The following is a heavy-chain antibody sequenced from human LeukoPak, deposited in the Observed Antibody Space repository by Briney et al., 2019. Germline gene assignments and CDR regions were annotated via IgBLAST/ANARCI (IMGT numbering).Heavy chain of an antibody. CDR2: ISDSGGST. J-gene: IGHJ6*02. D-gene: IGHD5-18*01. Sequence: GGSLRLSCAASGFPFSSYAMHWVRQAPGKGLEYVSAISDSGGSTYYADSVKGRFTISRDNSKNTLYLQMSSLRAEDTAVYFCVRGYPFGPYGMDVWGQGTTVTVSS. CDR1: GFPFSSYA. CDR3: VRGYPFGPYGMDV. V-gene: IGHV3-64D*09.